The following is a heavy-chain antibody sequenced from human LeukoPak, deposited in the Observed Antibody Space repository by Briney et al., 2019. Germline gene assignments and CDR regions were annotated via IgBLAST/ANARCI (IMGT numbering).Heavy chain of an antibody. V-gene: IGHV1-69*05. CDR3: ARVAVARNWFDP. Sequence: GASVKVSCKASGGTFSSYAISWVRQAPGQGLEWMGGIIPIFGTANYAQKFQGRVTITTDESTSTAYMELSSLRSEDTAVYYCARVAVARNWFDPWGQGTLVTVSS. J-gene: IGHJ5*02. CDR1: GGTFSSYA. D-gene: IGHD6-19*01. CDR2: IIPIFGTA.